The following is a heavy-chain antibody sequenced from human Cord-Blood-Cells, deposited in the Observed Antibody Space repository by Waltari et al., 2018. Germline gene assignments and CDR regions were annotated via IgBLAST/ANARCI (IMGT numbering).Heavy chain of an antibody. CDR1: GFPFSSYG. J-gene: IGHJ3*02. CDR3: AKDINWGDAFDI. Sequence: QVQLVESGGGVVQPGGSLRPSCAASGFPFSSYGMHWVRQAPGKGLEWVAFIRYDGSNKYYADSVKGRFTISRDNSKNTLYLQMNSLRAEDTAVYYCAKDINWGDAFDIWGQGTMVTVSS. V-gene: IGHV3-30*02. CDR2: IRYDGSNK. D-gene: IGHD7-27*01.